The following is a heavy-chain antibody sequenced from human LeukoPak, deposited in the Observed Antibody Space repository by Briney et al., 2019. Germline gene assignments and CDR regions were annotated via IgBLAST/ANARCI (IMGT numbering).Heavy chain of an antibody. J-gene: IGHJ6*02. CDR1: GGTFSSHA. D-gene: IGHD3-16*01. V-gene: IGHV1-69*04. CDR2: IIPMFGVT. CDR3: AGNPLGTEMLMGYYYHGMDV. Sequence: ASVKVSCKASGGTFSSHALSWVRQAPGQGLEWMGRIIPMFGVTNYAQNFQGRFTITADKSTTTVYMELTSLRSEDTAVYYCAGNPLGTEMLMGYYYHGMDVWGQGTTVTVSS.